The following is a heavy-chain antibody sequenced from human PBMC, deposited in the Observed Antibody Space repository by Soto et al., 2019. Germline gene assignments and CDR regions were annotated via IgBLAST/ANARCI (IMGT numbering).Heavy chain of an antibody. Sequence: PGGSLRLSCAASGFSFSSYSMNWVRQAPGKGLEWVSSISSSSSYIYYADSVKGRFTISRDNAKNSLYLQMNSLRAEDTAVYYCARDFVGLERLIHYWGQGTLVTVSS. D-gene: IGHD1-1*01. CDR1: GFSFSSYS. CDR3: ARDFVGLERLIHY. J-gene: IGHJ4*02. CDR2: ISSSSSYI. V-gene: IGHV3-21*01.